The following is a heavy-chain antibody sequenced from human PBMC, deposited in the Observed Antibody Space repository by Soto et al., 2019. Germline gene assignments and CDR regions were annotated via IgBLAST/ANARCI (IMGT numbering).Heavy chain of an antibody. CDR1: GFTFSSYA. Sequence: GGSLRLSCAASGFTFSSYAMSWVRQAPGKGLEWVSAISGSGGSTYYADSVKGRFTISRDNSKNTLYLQMNSLRAEDTSVYYCAKEDIVVVPAADIFDYWGQGTLVTSPQ. D-gene: IGHD2-2*01. CDR3: AKEDIVVVPAADIFDY. J-gene: IGHJ4*02. CDR2: ISGSGGST. V-gene: IGHV3-23*01.